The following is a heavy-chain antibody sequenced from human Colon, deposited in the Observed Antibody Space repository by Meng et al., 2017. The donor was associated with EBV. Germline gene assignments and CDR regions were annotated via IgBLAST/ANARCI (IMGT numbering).Heavy chain of an antibody. CDR1: GGSITSTSSY. D-gene: IGHD3-3*02. Sequence: LKVSGPGLVKPSETLSLTSTISGGSITSTSSYWGWVRQPPGKGLEWIGSIYYRGSTNYNPSLKSRISMSVDMSKNQFSLKVNSVTAADTAIYYCVISSHNWGQGTLVTVSS. CDR2: IYYRGST. V-gene: IGHV4-39*07. CDR3: VISSHN. J-gene: IGHJ4*02.